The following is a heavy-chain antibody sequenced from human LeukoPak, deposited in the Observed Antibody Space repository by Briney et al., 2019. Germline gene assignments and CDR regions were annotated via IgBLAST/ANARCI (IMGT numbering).Heavy chain of an antibody. CDR1: GGSISSYY. Sequence: PSETLSLTCTVSGGSISSYYWSWIRQPPGKGLEWIGYIYYSGSTNYNPSLKSRVTISVDTSKNQFSLKLSSVTAADTAVYYCARAATVDPQDAFDIWGQGTMVTVSS. D-gene: IGHD4-23*01. J-gene: IGHJ3*02. CDR2: IYYSGST. CDR3: ARAATVDPQDAFDI. V-gene: IGHV4-59*01.